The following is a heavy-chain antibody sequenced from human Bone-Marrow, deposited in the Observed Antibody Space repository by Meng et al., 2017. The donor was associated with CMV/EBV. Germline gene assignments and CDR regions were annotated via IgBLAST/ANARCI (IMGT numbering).Heavy chain of an antibody. CDR2: ISSNGGGT. J-gene: IGHJ4*02. CDR3: ERSMEGTYFDY. Sequence: LSCAASGFAFSSYDMHWVRQAPGKGLEYVSTISSNGGGTYYADSVKGRFTISRDNSKNTLYLQMGSLRAEDMAVYYCERSMEGTYFDYWGQGTLVTVSS. D-gene: IGHD1-1*01. CDR1: GFAFSSYD. V-gene: IGHV3-64*02.